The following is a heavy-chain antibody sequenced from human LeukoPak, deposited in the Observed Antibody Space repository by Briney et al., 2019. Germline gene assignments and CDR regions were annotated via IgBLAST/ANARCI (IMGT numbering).Heavy chain of an antibody. CDR2: INPNSGGT. CDR3: ARAFMITFGGVIVIPDTDY. D-gene: IGHD3-16*02. J-gene: IGHJ4*02. CDR1: GYTFTGYY. Sequence: GASVKVSCKASGYTFTGYYMHWVRQAPGQGLEWMGRINPNSGGTNYAQKFQGRVTMTRDTSISTAYMELSRLRSDDTAVYYCARAFMITFGGVIVIPDTDYWGQGTLVTVSS. V-gene: IGHV1-2*06.